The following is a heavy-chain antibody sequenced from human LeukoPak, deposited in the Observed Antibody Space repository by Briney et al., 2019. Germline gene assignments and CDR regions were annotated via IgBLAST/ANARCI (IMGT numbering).Heavy chain of an antibody. Sequence: PGGSLRLFCAASGFTLSNYDMNWVRQAPGKGLEWVSSISTNSRYIYYKDSVKGRFTISRDDAKNSLYLEMNSLGAEDTAVYYCARADCSSSTCYLRRSWFDRWGQGTLVTVSS. CDR1: GFTLSNYD. CDR2: ISTNSRYI. J-gene: IGHJ5*02. CDR3: ARADCSSSTCYLRRSWFDR. D-gene: IGHD2-2*01. V-gene: IGHV3-21*01.